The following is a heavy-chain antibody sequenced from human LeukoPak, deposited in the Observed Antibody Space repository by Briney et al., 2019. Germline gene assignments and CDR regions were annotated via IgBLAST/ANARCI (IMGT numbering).Heavy chain of an antibody. CDR2: IYYSGST. CDR3: ARHKRDYYYYYMDV. V-gene: IGHV4-39*01. Sequence: SETLSLTCSVSNGSISSSGYYWGWVRQSPEKGLEWIGGIYYSGSTYYNPSLKRRVTISVDTSRNQFSLILSSVTAADTALYYCARHKRDYYYYYMDVWGKGTTVTVSS. CDR1: NGSISSSGYY. J-gene: IGHJ6*03.